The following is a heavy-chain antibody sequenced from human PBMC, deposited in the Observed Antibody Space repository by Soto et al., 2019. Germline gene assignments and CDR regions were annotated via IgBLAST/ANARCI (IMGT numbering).Heavy chain of an antibody. CDR2: ISYDGSHR. D-gene: IGHD2-15*01. Sequence: QVQLVESGGDVVQPGRSLRLSCAASGFTFSTYGIHWVRQAPGKGLEWVAVISYDGSHRYYADSVQGRFTVSRDNSKNTLYLQMNSLRVEDSAVYYCVRDLPSDQGGYRSGGSCPREYWGQGTPVTVSS. CDR1: GFTFSTYG. J-gene: IGHJ4*02. CDR3: VRDLPSDQGGYRSGGSCPREY. V-gene: IGHV3-30*03.